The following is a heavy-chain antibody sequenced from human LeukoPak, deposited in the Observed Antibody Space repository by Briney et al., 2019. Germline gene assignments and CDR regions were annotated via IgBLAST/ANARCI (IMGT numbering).Heavy chain of an antibody. CDR3: ARGFVRFLEDGHYYYYYGMDV. J-gene: IGHJ6*02. CDR1: GGSISSGGYY. V-gene: IGHV4-39*07. CDR2: INHSGST. Sequence: PSETLSLTCTVSGGSISSGGYYWSWIRQPPGKGLEWIGEINHSGSTNYNPSLKSRVTISVDTSKNQFSLKLSSVTAADTAVYYCARGFVRFLEDGHYYYYYGMDVWGQGTTVTVSS. D-gene: IGHD3-3*01.